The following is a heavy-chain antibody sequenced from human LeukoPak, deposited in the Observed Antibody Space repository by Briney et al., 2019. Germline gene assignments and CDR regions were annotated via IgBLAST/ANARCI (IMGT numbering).Heavy chain of an antibody. J-gene: IGHJ4*02. CDR1: GFTHSSNY. CDR2: IYSGGST. Sequence: GGSLRLSRAASGFTHSSNYMTGLRPAPPKELHGVSVIYSGGSTYYADSVKGRFTISRDNSKNTLFLQMNSLRAEDTAVYYCARNFALDYWGQGTLVTVSS. V-gene: IGHV3-53*01. CDR3: ARNFALDY.